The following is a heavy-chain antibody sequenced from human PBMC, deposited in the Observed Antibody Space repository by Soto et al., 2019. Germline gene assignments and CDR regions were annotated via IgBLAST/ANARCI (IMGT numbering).Heavy chain of an antibody. J-gene: IGHJ5*02. CDR2: ISAYNGNT. V-gene: IGHV1-18*01. CDR3: ASSYSGQYYSWFDP. CDR1: GYTFTSYG. Sequence: QVQLVQSGAELKKPGASVKVSCKASGYTFTSYGISWVRQAPGQGLEWMGWISAYNGNTNYAQKLQGIVTMTTDTSTSTAYMELRSLRSDDTAVYYCASSYSGQYYSWFDPWGQGTLVTVSS. D-gene: IGHD5-12*01.